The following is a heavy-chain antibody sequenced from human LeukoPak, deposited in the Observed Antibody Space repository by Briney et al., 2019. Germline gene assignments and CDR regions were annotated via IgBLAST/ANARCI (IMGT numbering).Heavy chain of an antibody. CDR3: ASAPQGGY. Sequence: SETLSLTCTVSGGSISSYYWSWIRQPPGKGLEWIGYIYYGGSTNYNPSLKSRVTISVDTSKNQFSLKLSSVTAADTAVYYCASAPQGGYWGQGTLVTVSS. D-gene: IGHD3-16*01. CDR1: GGSISSYY. J-gene: IGHJ4*02. V-gene: IGHV4-59*01. CDR2: IYYGGST.